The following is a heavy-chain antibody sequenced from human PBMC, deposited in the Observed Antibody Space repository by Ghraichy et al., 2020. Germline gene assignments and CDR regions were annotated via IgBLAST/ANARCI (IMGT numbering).Heavy chain of an antibody. CDR1: GGSVSSSNHY. V-gene: IGHV4-39*01. J-gene: IGHJ6*02. CDR2: ILYSGTS. D-gene: IGHD3-9*01. CDR3: ARHDVLTTPRYHALDV. Sequence: ESLNISCIVSGGSVSSSNHYWGWTRQPPGKGLEWIGNILYSGTSYYNPSLKSRLTLSIDTSKNQFSLKLSTVTAADTAVYYCARHDVLTTPRYHALDVWGQGTTVTVSS.